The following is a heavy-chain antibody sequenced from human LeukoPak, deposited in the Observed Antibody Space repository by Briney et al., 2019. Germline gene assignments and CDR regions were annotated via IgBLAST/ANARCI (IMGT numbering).Heavy chain of an antibody. Sequence: PSETLSLTCTVSGASISSQCWSWTRQPPGKGLEWIGHICYSRNTNYSPSLNSRIIISLDTSKNQFSLNLTSVTAADTAVYYCARLDSETYYSLDSWGQGTLVTVSS. J-gene: IGHJ4*02. CDR1: GASISSQC. V-gene: IGHV4-59*08. CDR3: ARLDSETYYSLDS. CDR2: ICYSRNT. D-gene: IGHD3-10*01.